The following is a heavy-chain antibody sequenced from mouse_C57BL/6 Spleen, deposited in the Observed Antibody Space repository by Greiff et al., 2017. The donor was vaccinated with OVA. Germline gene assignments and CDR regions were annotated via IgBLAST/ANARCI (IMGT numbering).Heavy chain of an antibody. D-gene: IGHD2-13*01. CDR2: FHPYNDDT. J-gene: IGHJ3*01. CDR1: GYTFTTYP. Sequence: VHLVESGAELVKPGASVKMSCKASGYTFTTYPIEWMKQNHGKSLEWIGNFHPYNDDTKYNEKFKGKATLTVEKSSSTVYLELSRLTSDDSAVYYCARGSDEAGWFAYWGQGTLVTVSA. CDR3: ARGSDEAGWFAY. V-gene: IGHV1-47*01.